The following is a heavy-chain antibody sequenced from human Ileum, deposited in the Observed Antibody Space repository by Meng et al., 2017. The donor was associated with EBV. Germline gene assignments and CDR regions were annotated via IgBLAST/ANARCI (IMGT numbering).Heavy chain of an antibody. CDR1: WDCVSCISGS. CDR3: ARGSYYFDS. D-gene: IGHD1-26*01. Sequence: QVHLPRPVAGLLKPSPTLSPTRAISWDCVSCISGSWNWIRPSPSRGLEWLGMTYYRSKWNTDYAVSVSSRITISPDTSKNQLSLQLNSVTPADTAVYYCARGSYYFDSWGQGTLVTVSS. CDR2: TYYRSKWNT. J-gene: IGHJ4*02. V-gene: IGHV6-1*01.